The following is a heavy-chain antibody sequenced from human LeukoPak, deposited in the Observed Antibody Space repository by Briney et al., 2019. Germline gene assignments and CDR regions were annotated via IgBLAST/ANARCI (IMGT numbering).Heavy chain of an antibody. CDR1: GFTFSSYA. Sequence: PGGSLRLSCAASGFTFSSYAMHWVRQAPGKGLEWVAVISYDGSNKYYADSVKGRFTISRDNSKNTLYLQMNSLRAEDTAVYYCARTVDTHPYYFDYWGQGTLVTVSS. J-gene: IGHJ4*02. CDR3: ARTVDTHPYYFDY. D-gene: IGHD5-18*01. CDR2: ISYDGSNK. V-gene: IGHV3-30*04.